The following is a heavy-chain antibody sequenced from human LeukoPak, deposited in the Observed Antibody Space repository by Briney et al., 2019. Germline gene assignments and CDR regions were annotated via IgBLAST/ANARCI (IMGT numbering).Heavy chain of an antibody. D-gene: IGHD3-10*01. J-gene: IGHJ5*02. Sequence: SETLSLTCTVSGGSISNFVLTWIRQPAGKGLEWIGRIFSSGTTNYNPSLKSRVTMSVDMSKNQFSLNLSSVNAADTAVYYCARDRGSDGSDQLDPWGQGTLVTVSS. CDR2: IFSSGTT. CDR3: ARDRGSDGSDQLDP. CDR1: GGSISNFV. V-gene: IGHV4-4*07.